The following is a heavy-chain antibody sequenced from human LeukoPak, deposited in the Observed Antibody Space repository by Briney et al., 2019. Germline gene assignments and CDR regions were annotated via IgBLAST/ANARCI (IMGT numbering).Heavy chain of an antibody. CDR2: IYYSGST. V-gene: IGHV4-30-4*01. CDR3: ARVEQQLGYYYYGMDV. Sequence: SETLSLTCTVSGCSISSGDYYWSWIRQPPGKGLEWIGYIYYSGSTYYDPSLKSRVTISVDTSKNQFSLKLSSVTAADTAVYYCARVEQQLGYYYYGMDVWGKGTTVTVSS. D-gene: IGHD6-13*01. CDR1: GCSISSGDYY. J-gene: IGHJ6*04.